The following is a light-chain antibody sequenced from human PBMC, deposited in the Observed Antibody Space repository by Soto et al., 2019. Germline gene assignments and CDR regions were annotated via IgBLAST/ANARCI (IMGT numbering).Light chain of an antibody. Sequence: DIQMTQSPSSLSASLGDRVTITCRASQNINSHLNWYQQKPGKAPKVPIYAASRLQSGVPSRFSGSGSGTEFTLTISSLEPEDFATYYCQQSHITTLFTFGKGTKLEIK. CDR1: QNINSH. V-gene: IGKV1-39*01. CDR3: QQSHITTLFT. CDR2: AAS. J-gene: IGKJ2*01.